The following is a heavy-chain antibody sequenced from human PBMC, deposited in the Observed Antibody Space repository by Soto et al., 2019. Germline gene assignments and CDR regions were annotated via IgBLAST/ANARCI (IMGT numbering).Heavy chain of an antibody. J-gene: IGHJ4*02. Sequence: GSLRLSCAASGFTFSSYGMHWVRQAPGKGLEWVAVIWYDGSNQKYAESVKGPFTISRDNSKNTLYLQMDSLGAEDTAVYYCAKDSNKYSSSLRGRYFDYWGQGIGVTVSS. V-gene: IGHV3-33*06. CDR3: AKDSNKYSSSLRGRYFDY. CDR1: GFTFSSYG. CDR2: IWYDGSNQ. D-gene: IGHD4-4*01.